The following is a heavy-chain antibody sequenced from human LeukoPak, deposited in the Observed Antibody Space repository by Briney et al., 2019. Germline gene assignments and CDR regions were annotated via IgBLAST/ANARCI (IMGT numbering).Heavy chain of an antibody. CDR3: AREGTSGWYYFDY. CDR2: INSDGRST. CDR1: GLTFSTYW. J-gene: IGHJ4*02. V-gene: IGHV3-74*01. Sequence: PGGSLRLSCAASGLTFSTYWMHWVRQAPVKGLVWVSRINSDGRSTTYADFVKGRFTISRDNAKNTLYLQMNSLRAEDTAVYYCAREGTSGWYYFDYWGQGTLVTVSS. D-gene: IGHD6-19*01.